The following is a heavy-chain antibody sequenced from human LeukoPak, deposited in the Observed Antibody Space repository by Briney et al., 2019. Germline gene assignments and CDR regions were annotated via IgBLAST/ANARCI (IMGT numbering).Heavy chain of an antibody. Sequence: GWSLRLSCATSGFAFQTYALSLVRQAPGKGLEWVSTISGSGGHTYHADSVKGRCTISRDNSRDTLYLQMNSLRAEDTAVYYCAKFFRRVATLWEYYDCWGQGTLVTVSS. V-gene: IGHV3-23*01. CDR2: ISGSGGHT. D-gene: IGHD2-21*02. CDR3: AKFFRRVATLWEYYDC. J-gene: IGHJ4*02. CDR1: GFAFQTYA.